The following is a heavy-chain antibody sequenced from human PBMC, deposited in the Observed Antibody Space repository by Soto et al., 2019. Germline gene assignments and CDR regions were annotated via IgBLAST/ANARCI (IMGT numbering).Heavy chain of an antibody. CDR3: ARSGDNYNRLDY. D-gene: IGHD1-1*01. Sequence: GGSLRLSCAASGFTFSSYAMSWIRQAPGKGLEWISYSSNSGTFSRYADSVKGRFSISRDNTKNLLYLQMNSLRAEDTAVYYCARSGDNYNRLDYWGQGTPVTVSS. V-gene: IGHV3-11*06. CDR1: GFTFSSYA. CDR2: SSNSGTFS. J-gene: IGHJ4*02.